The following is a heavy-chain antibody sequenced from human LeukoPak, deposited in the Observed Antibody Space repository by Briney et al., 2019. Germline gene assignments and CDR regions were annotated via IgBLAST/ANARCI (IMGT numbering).Heavy chain of an antibody. CDR1: GYSFTTYN. J-gene: IGHJ5*02. Sequence: ASVKVSCKASGYSFTTYNLHWLRQAPGQGLEWMGIINPTDGSTRYTQNFQGRVTVTRDTSTSTVYMELRSLRYEDTAAYYCARVSEIVYSRMFDPWGQGALVTVSS. CDR3: ARVSEIVYSRMFDP. D-gene: IGHD2-15*01. V-gene: IGHV1-46*01. CDR2: INPTDGST.